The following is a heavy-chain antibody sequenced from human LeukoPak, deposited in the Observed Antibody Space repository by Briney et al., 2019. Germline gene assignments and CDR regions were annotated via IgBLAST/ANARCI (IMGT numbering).Heavy chain of an antibody. Sequence: GGSLRLSCAASGFTFSSFWMSWVRQAPGRGLEWVATIRQDGSQKYYLDSVKGRFTISRDNAKNSLYLQMNSLRAEDTAVYYCAKDAQPGNSSSWYRWIYYYYYMDVWGKGTTVTISS. CDR1: GFTFSSFW. CDR2: IRQDGSQK. D-gene: IGHD6-13*01. J-gene: IGHJ6*03. CDR3: AKDAQPGNSSSWYRWIYYYYYMDV. V-gene: IGHV3-7*01.